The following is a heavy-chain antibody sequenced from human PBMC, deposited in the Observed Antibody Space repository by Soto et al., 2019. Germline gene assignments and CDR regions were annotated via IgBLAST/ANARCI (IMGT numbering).Heavy chain of an antibody. V-gene: IGHV4-34*01. CDR1: GGSFSGYY. J-gene: IGHJ5*02. CDR2: INNSGST. CDR3: ARYQRGWFARNNWFAP. Sequence: PSETLSLTCAVYGGSFSGYYWSWIRQPPGKGLEWIGEINNSGSTNYNPSLKSRVTRSVDTSKNQFSLKLSSVAAADTAVYYCARYQRGWFARNNWFAPWGQGTLVTVSS. D-gene: IGHD2-2*01.